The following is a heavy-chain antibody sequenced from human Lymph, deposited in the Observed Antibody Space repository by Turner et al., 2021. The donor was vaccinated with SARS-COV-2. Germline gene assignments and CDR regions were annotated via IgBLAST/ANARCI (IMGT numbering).Heavy chain of an antibody. CDR2: IYYSGST. CDR3: ARVRSAAGFWCFDL. J-gene: IGHJ2*01. CDR1: VGSISSGGYY. D-gene: IGHD6-13*01. Sequence: QVQLQESGPGLVKPSQTLSLTCTVPVGSISSGGYYWSRIRQHPGKGLEWIGYIYYSGSTYYNPSLKSRVTISVDTSKNQFSLKLSSVTAADTAVYYCARVRSAAGFWCFDLWGRGTLVTVSS. V-gene: IGHV4-31*03.